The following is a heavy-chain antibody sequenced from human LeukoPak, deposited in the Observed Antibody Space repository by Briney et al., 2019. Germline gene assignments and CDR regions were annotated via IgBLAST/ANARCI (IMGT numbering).Heavy chain of an antibody. CDR2: ISYDGSNK. Sequence: PGGSLRLSCAASGFTFSSYWMSWVRQAPGKGLEWVAVISYDGSNKYYADSVKGRFTISRDNSKNTLYLQMNSLRAEDTAVYYCAKISSIYGGNSHVDYWGQGTLVTVSS. J-gene: IGHJ4*02. V-gene: IGHV3-30*18. CDR3: AKISSIYGGNSHVDY. D-gene: IGHD4-23*01. CDR1: GFTFSSYW.